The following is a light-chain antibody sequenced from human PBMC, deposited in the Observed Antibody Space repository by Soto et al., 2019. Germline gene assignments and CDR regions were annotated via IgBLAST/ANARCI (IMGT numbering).Light chain of an antibody. V-gene: IGLV1-40*01. Sequence: QSVLTQPPSVSGAPGQRVTISCTGSSSNIGAGYDVHWYQQLPGTAPKLLIYGNSNRPSGVPDRFSGSKSGTSASLAITGLQAGDGADYYCQSYDSSLSGAVFGGGTQLTVL. CDR2: GNS. CDR3: QSYDSSLSGAV. J-gene: IGLJ7*01. CDR1: SSNIGAGYD.